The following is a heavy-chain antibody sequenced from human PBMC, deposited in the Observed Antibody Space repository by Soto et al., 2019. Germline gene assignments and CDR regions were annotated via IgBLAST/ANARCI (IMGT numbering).Heavy chain of an antibody. CDR3: ARDLGSSSYYYYMDV. J-gene: IGHJ6*03. Sequence: GASVKVSCKASGYTFTSYYMHWVRQAPGQGHEWIGIINPSGGSTSYAQKNQGRDTMTRDTSTSTVYIELSSLRSEDTAVYYCARDLGSSSYYYYMDVWGKGTTVTVSS. CDR2: INPSGGST. V-gene: IGHV1-46*03. CDR1: GYTFTSYY. D-gene: IGHD6-13*01.